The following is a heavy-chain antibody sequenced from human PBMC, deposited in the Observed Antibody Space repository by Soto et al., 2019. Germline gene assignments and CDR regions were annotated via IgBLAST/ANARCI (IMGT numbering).Heavy chain of an antibody. V-gene: IGHV1-69*01. CDR2: IIPIFGTA. D-gene: IGHD3-10*01. Sequence: QVQLVQSGAEVKKPGSSVNVSCKASGGTFSSYAISWVRQAPGQGLEWMGGIIPIFGTANYAQKFQGRVTITADESTSTAYMELSSLRSEDTAVYYCARDRGSGSYDWYFDLWGRGTLVTVSS. J-gene: IGHJ2*01. CDR3: ARDRGSGSYDWYFDL. CDR1: GGTFSSYA.